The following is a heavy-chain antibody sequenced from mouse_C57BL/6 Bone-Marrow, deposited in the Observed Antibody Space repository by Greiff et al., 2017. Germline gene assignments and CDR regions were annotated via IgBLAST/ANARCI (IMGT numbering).Heavy chain of an antibody. D-gene: IGHD4-1*01. CDR1: GYAFSSYW. CDR2: IYPGDGDT. CDR3: ARSEANWDWFAY. Sequence: VQLQQSGAELVKPGASVKISCKASGYAFSSYWINWVKQRPGKGLEWIGQIYPGDGDTNYNGKFKGKATLTADKSSSTAYMQLSSLTSEDSAVYFCARSEANWDWFAYWGQGTLVTVSA. J-gene: IGHJ3*01. V-gene: IGHV1-80*01.